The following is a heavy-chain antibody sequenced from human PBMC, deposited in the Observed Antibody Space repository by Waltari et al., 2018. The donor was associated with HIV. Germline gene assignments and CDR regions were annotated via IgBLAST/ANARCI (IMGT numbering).Heavy chain of an antibody. CDR1: GYTFTGYY. Sequence: QVQLVQSGAAVKKPGASVKVSCKASGYTFTGYYMHWVRQAPGQGLEWMGWINPNSGGTIYAQKFQGRVTMTRDTSITTAYMEVSRLRSDDTAVYYCARVPYYYDTSAYPDYWGQGTLVTVSS. CDR3: ARVPYYYDTSAYPDY. J-gene: IGHJ4*02. V-gene: IGHV1-2*02. D-gene: IGHD3-22*01. CDR2: INPNSGGT.